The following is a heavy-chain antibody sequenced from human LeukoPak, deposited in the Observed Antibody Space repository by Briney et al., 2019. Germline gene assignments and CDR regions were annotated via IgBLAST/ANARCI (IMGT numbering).Heavy chain of an antibody. J-gene: IGHJ4*02. CDR2: IHHSGRT. V-gene: IGHV4-59*02. D-gene: IGHD6-19*01. CDR1: GGSVSNYF. CDR3: ARVPEAVAETYYFDY. Sequence: SETLSLTCTVSGGSVSNYFWSWIRQPPGKGLEWIGNIHHSGRTYYNPSVKSRVTISLDTSKNQFSLKLTSVTAADTAVYYCARVPEAVAETYYFDYWGQGTLVTVSS.